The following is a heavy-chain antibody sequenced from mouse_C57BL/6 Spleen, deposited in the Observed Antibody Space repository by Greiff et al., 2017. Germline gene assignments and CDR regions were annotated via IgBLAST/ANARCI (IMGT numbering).Heavy chain of an antibody. J-gene: IGHJ2*01. CDR1: GYTFTDYE. CDR2: IDPETGGT. D-gene: IGHD1-1*01. Sequence: QVQLKQPGAELVRPGASVTLSCKASGYTFTDYEMHWVKQTPVHGLEWIGAIDPETGGTAYNQKFKGKAILTADKSSSTAYMELRSLTSEDSAVYYCTRGDYYGSSYGYWGQGTTLTVSS. CDR3: TRGDYYGSSYGY. V-gene: IGHV1-15*01.